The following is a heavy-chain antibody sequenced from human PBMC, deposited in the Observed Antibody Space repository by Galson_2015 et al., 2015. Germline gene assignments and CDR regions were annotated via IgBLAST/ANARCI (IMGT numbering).Heavy chain of an antibody. CDR1: GYTFTSYA. CDR2: INAGNGNT. CDR3: ASAFLRVGAPWLFDY. D-gene: IGHD1-26*01. V-gene: IGHV1-3*01. J-gene: IGHJ4*02. Sequence: SVKVSCKASGYTFTSYAMHWVRQAPGQRLEWMGWINAGNGNTKYSQKFQGRVTITRDTSASTAYMELSSLRSEDTAVYYCASAFLRVGAPWLFDYWGQGTLVTVSS.